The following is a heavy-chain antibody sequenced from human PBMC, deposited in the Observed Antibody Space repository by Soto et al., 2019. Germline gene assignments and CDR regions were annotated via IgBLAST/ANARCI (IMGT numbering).Heavy chain of an antibody. D-gene: IGHD6-6*01. CDR1: GFTFSDYG. Sequence: PGGSLRLSCAVSGFTFSDYGMHWVRQAPGKGLEWVAVMSYAGTYKYYADSVKGRLTISRDLSGNTLFLQMNSLRLEDTAVYFCAKEMYPRTVLDSSSPWGDYWGQGTQVTVSS. CDR2: MSYAGTYK. J-gene: IGHJ4*02. V-gene: IGHV3-30*18. CDR3: AKEMYPRTVLDSSSPWGDY.